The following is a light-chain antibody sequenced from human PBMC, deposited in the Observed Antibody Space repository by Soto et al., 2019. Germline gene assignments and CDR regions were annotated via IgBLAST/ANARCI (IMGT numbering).Light chain of an antibody. CDR2: EVN. CDR1: SSDVGGYNF. V-gene: IGLV2-14*01. Sequence: QSVLTQPASVSGSPGQSITISCTGTSSDVGGYNFVSWYQQHPGKAPQLMIYEVNNRPSGVSNRFSGSKSGSTASLSISGLQAEDEADYYCMSYTTSDTWVFGGGTKLTVL. J-gene: IGLJ3*02. CDR3: MSYTTSDTWV.